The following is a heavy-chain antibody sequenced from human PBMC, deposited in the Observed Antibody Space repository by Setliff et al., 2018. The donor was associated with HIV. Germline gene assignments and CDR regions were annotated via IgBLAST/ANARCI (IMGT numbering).Heavy chain of an antibody. CDR3: AKSGLGVVVTAIHGALDY. V-gene: IGHV3-30*04. D-gene: IGHD2-21*02. CDR2: ISHGESTK. CDR1: GFTFSSSA. Sequence: PGGSLRLSCAASGFTFSSSAMYWVRQAPGKGLEWVAIISHGESTKYYADSVKGRFTISRDNSKNTLYLEMNSLRAEDTAVYYCAKSGLGVVVTAIHGALDYWGQGTLVTVSS. J-gene: IGHJ4*02.